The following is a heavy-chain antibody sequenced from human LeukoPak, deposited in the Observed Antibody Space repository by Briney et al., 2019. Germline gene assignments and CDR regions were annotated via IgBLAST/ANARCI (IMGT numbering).Heavy chain of an antibody. V-gene: IGHV1-18*01. CDR1: GYTFTSYG. D-gene: IGHD5-12*01. J-gene: IGHJ4*02. CDR3: ARDPSLGLGGGYDPHAAPFDY. Sequence: GASVKVSCKASGYTFTSYGISWVRQAPGQGLEWMGWISAYNGNTNYAQKLQGRVTMTTDTSTSTAYMELRSLRSDDTAVYYCARDPSLGLGGGYDPHAAPFDYWGQGTLVTVSS. CDR2: ISAYNGNT.